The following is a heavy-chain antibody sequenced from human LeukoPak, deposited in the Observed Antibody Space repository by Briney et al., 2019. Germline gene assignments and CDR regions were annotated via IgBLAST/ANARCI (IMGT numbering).Heavy chain of an antibody. Sequence: PGGSLRLSCAASGFTFSSYGMHWVRQAPGKGLEWVAVISYDGSTKYYADSVKGRFTISRDNSKNTLYLQMNSLSTEDTAVYYCAKELVGGYDFDYWGQGTLVTVSS. CDR1: GFTFSSYG. CDR2: ISYDGSTK. V-gene: IGHV3-30*18. D-gene: IGHD5-12*01. J-gene: IGHJ4*02. CDR3: AKELVGGYDFDY.